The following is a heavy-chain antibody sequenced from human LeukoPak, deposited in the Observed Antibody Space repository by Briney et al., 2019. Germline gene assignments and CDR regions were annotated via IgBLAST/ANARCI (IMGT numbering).Heavy chain of an antibody. CDR3: ARAVGSGSFQTYYYYMDV. J-gene: IGHJ6*03. CDR1: GGSISNYY. D-gene: IGHD3-10*01. V-gene: IGHV4-39*07. Sequence: PSETLSLTCTVSGGSISNYYWGWIRQAPGKGLEWIGSIYYSGNTCYNSSLKSRATISLDTSKNQFSLNLFSVTAADTAVYYCARAVGSGSFQTYYYYMDVWGKGTTVTISS. CDR2: IYYSGNT.